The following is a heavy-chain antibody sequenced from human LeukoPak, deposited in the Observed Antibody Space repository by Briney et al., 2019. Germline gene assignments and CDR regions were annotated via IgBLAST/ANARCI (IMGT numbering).Heavy chain of an antibody. D-gene: IGHD6-19*01. CDR2: INWNGGST. CDR1: GFRFDDYG. CDR3: ARGGSTGWYSLDY. J-gene: IGHJ4*02. V-gene: IGHV3-20*04. Sequence: GGSLRLSCVASGFRFDDYGMGWVRQAPGKGLEWVSGINWNGGSTGYADSVKGRFTISRDNAKNSLYLRMNSLRAEDTALYYCARGGSTGWYSLDYWGQGTLVTVSS.